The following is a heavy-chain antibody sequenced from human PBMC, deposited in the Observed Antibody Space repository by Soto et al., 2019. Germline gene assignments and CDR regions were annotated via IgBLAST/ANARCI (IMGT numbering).Heavy chain of an antibody. CDR2: ISGSGGST. V-gene: IGHV3-23*01. CDR3: AKDDYYDSSGYIDY. J-gene: IGHJ4*02. D-gene: IGHD3-22*01. Sequence: PGGSLRLSCAASGFTFSSYAMSWVRQAPGKGLEWVSAISGSGGSTYYADSVKGRFTISRDNSKNTLYLQMNSLRAEDTAVYYCAKDDYYDSSGYIDYWGQGTLVTVSS. CDR1: GFTFSSYA.